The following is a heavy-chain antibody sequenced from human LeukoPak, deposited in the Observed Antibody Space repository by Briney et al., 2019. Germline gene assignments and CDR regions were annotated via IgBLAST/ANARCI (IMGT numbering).Heavy chain of an antibody. Sequence: GGSLRLSCAASGFTFSSYWMHWVRQVPGKGLVWVSRINSDGRTANYADSVKGRFTISRDNAKDTLYLQMSSLRAEDTAVYYCAIPGPYYAFDYWGQGILVTVSS. J-gene: IGHJ4*02. CDR3: AIPGPYYAFDY. CDR1: GFTFSSYW. CDR2: INSDGRTA. V-gene: IGHV3-74*01. D-gene: IGHD3-10*01.